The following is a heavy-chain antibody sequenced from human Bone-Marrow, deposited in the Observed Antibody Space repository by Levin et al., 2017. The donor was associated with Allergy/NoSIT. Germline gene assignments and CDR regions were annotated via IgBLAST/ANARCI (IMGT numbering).Heavy chain of an antibody. D-gene: IGHD3-16*01. J-gene: IGHJ4*02. V-gene: IGHV1-69*08. CDR2: IIVIHDTS. CDR3: ARESFLGGYFFDF. CDR1: GDTFSSYT. Sequence: SVKVSCKASGDTFSSYTYTWVRQAPGQGLEWMGGIIVIHDTSNYAQKYQDRVTITADKSTSTVYMELKSLTSEDTAIYFCARESFLGGYFFDFWGQGTLLTVSS.